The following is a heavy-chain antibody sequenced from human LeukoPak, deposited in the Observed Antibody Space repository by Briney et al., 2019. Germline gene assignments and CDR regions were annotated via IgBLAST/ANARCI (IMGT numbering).Heavy chain of an antibody. CDR3: ARLYCSRTSCYYAS. CDR2: MNPNSGNT. V-gene: IGHV1-8*01. D-gene: IGHD2-2*01. Sequence: ASVKVSCKASGYTFTSYDINWVRQATGQGLEWMGWMNPNSGNTGYAQRFQGRVTMTRNTSISTVYMELSSLRSEDTAVYYCARLYCSRTSCYYASWGQGTLVTVSS. CDR1: GYTFTSYD. J-gene: IGHJ5*02.